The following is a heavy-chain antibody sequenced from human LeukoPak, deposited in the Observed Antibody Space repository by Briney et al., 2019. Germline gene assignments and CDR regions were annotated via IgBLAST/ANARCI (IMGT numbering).Heavy chain of an antibody. V-gene: IGHV3-48*01. J-gene: IGHJ6*02. Sequence: GGSLRLSCAASGFTFSSYSMNWVRRAPGKGLEWVSYISSSSSTIYYADSVKGRFTISRDNAKNSLYLQMNSLRAEDTAVYYCAREAYDFWSGYTQAPNYGMDVWGQGTTVTVSS. CDR1: GFTFSSYS. CDR3: AREAYDFWSGYTQAPNYGMDV. D-gene: IGHD3-3*01. CDR2: ISSSSSTI.